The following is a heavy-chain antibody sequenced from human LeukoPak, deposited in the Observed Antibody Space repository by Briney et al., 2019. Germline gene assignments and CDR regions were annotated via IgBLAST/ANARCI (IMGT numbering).Heavy chain of an antibody. CDR1: GFTFDDYA. CDR3: AKTLSLGESSLFSPCEY. J-gene: IGHJ4*02. D-gene: IGHD3-16*02. V-gene: IGHV3-43*02. Sequence: PGGSLRPSGVASGFTFDDYARHWVRQAPGKGLEWVSLISGDGGSTYYADSVKGRFTISRDNGKNSLFLQMNSLRSEDTALYYCAKTLSLGESSLFSPCEYWGQGKPWSAS. CDR2: ISGDGGST.